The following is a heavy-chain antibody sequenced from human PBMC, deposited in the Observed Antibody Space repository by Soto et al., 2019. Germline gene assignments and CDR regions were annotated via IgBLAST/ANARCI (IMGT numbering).Heavy chain of an antibody. V-gene: IGHV3-30*03. Sequence: GWCLRISCAASGFTFSSYGMHCVRQAPGKGLEWVAVISYDGSNKYYADSVKGRFTISRDNSKNTLYLQMNSLKTEDTAVYYCTTEWDDSPSWAWGQGTTVTVSS. CDR1: GFTFSSYG. J-gene: IGHJ6*02. D-gene: IGHD1-26*01. CDR2: ISYDGSNK. CDR3: TTEWDDSPSWA.